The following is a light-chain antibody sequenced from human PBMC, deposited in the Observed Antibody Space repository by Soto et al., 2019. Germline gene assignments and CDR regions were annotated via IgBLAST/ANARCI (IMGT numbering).Light chain of an antibody. Sequence: QSALTQPASVSGSHGQSITISCTGTGSNVGGYNFVSWFQHHPGKAPKFIIFDVSSRPSGVSDRFSGSKSGNTASLTISGLQAEDEADYYCSSYTTSSTYLFGGGTKLTVL. V-gene: IGLV2-14*03. CDR3: SSYTTSSTYL. CDR2: DVS. CDR1: GSNVGGYNF. J-gene: IGLJ2*01.